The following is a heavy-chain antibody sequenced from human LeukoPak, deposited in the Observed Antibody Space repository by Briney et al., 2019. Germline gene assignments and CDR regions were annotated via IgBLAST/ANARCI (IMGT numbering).Heavy chain of an antibody. CDR1: NGSISRHY. CDR3: ARHAGGIAASGTRPFDY. Sequence: SEALSLTCTVSNGSISRHYWSWIRQPPAETLEWIGYVYFTGTTNYNSALKNRLNILIDTSKNQFPLKMSSVTAADTAVYYCARHAGGIAASGTRPFDYWGQGTLVTVSS. CDR2: VYFTGTT. J-gene: IGHJ4*02. V-gene: IGHV4-59*08. D-gene: IGHD6-13*01.